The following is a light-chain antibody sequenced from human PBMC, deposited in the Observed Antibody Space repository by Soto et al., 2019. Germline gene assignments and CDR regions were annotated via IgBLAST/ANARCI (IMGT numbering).Light chain of an antibody. CDR1: QSISSSY. CDR3: QHYGSSLT. Sequence: EIVLTQSPGTLSLSPGEVATLPCRAGQSISSSYFAWYQQRPGQAPRLFIYGAARSGTGIPDRFSGSGSGTDFTLTISRLQPEDFAVYYCQHYGSSLTFGGGTNVEIK. V-gene: IGKV3-20*01. J-gene: IGKJ4*01. CDR2: GAA.